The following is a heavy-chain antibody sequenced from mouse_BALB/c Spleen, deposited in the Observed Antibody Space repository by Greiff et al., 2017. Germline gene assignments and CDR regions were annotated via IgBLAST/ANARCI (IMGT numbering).Heavy chain of an antibody. D-gene: IGHD2-2*01. J-gene: IGHJ4*01. Sequence: QVHVKQSGPGLVQPSQSLSITCTVSGFSLTSYGVHWVRQPPGKGLEWLGVIWAGGSTNYNSALMSRLSISKDNSKSQVFLKMNSLQTDDTAMYYCARWLPYYYAMDYWGQGTSVTVSS. CDR1: GFSLTSYG. CDR3: ARWLPYYYAMDY. V-gene: IGHV2-9*02. CDR2: IWAGGST.